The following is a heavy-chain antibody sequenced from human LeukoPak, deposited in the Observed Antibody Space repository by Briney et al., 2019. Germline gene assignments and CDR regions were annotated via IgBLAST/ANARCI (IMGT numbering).Heavy chain of an antibody. Sequence: ASVKVSCKASGYTFTSYAMHWVRQAPGQRLEWMGWINAGNGNTKYSQKFQGRVTITRDTSASTAYVELSSLRSEDTAVYYCARLYYCSSTTCYEGEYYFDYWGQGTLVTVSS. V-gene: IGHV1-3*01. J-gene: IGHJ4*02. D-gene: IGHD2-2*01. CDR1: GYTFTSYA. CDR3: ARLYYCSSTTCYEGEYYFDY. CDR2: INAGNGNT.